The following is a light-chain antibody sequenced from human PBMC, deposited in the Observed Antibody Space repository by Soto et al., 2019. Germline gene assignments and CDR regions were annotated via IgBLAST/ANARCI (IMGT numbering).Light chain of an antibody. CDR2: EVT. J-gene: IGLJ1*01. V-gene: IGLV2-8*01. Sequence: QSVLTQPPSASGSPGQSVTISCTGTSGDVGAYNYVSWYQQYPGKAPKLIIYEVTKRPSGVPDRFSGSQSGNTASLTVSGLQVEDEAEYYCLSYAGNNHGAFGTGTKVTVL. CDR3: LSYAGNNHGA. CDR1: SGDVGAYNY.